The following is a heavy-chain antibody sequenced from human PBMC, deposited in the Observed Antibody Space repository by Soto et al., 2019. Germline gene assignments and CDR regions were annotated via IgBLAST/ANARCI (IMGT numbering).Heavy chain of an antibody. D-gene: IGHD2-2*01. CDR2: IIPIFGTA. J-gene: IGHJ6*02. CDR1: GGTFSSYA. V-gene: IGHV1-69*01. CDR3: AGRAIVVVPAAISVGYGMAV. Sequence: QVQLVQSGAEVKKPGSSVKVSCKASGGTFSSYAISWVRQAPGQGLEWMGGIIPIFGTANYAQKFQGRVTITADESTSTAYMELSSLRSEATPVYYCAGRAIVVVPAAISVGYGMAVWGQGTTVTVSS.